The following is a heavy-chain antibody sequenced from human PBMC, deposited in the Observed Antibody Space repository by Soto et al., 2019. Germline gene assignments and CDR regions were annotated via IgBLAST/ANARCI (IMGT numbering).Heavy chain of an antibody. Sequence: QITLKESGPPLVKPTQTLTLTCTFSGFSLSTSGVGVGWIRQPPEKALEWLALIYWDDDKRYSPSLTSRLTITKDTSKNQVVLTMTNMDPVDTATYYCAHVLVVVANYGMDVWGQGTTVTVSS. D-gene: IGHD2-15*01. V-gene: IGHV2-5*02. CDR3: AHVLVVVANYGMDV. J-gene: IGHJ6*02. CDR1: GFSLSTSGVG. CDR2: IYWDDDK.